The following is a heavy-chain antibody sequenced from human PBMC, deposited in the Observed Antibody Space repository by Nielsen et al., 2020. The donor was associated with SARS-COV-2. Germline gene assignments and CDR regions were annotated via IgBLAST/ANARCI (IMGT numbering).Heavy chain of an antibody. CDR1: GGSISSSSYY. D-gene: IGHD3-16*01. J-gene: IGHJ1*01. CDR2: IYYSGST. V-gene: IGHV4-39*01. Sequence: SETLSLTCTVSGGSISSSSYYWGWIRQPPGKGLEWIGSIYYSGSTYYNPSLKSRVTISVDTSKNQFSLKLSSVTAADTAVYYCAFWGITPIPGEYFQHWGQGTLVTVSS. CDR3: AFWGITPIPGEYFQH.